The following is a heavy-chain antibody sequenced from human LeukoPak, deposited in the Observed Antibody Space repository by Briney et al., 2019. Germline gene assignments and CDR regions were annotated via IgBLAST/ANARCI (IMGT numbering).Heavy chain of an antibody. CDR3: ARDASLVSVGRRFDP. J-gene: IGHJ5*02. D-gene: IGHD1-26*01. CDR1: GIAFSGYS. Sequence: TGGSLRLSCEASGIAFSGYSMNWVRQAPGGSLEWVSSISSSRTYIYYADSVKGRFTVSRDNAKNSLYLQMNGLRAEDTAVYYCARDASLVSVGRRFDPWGQGTRVTVSS. V-gene: IGHV3-21*01. CDR2: ISSSRTYI.